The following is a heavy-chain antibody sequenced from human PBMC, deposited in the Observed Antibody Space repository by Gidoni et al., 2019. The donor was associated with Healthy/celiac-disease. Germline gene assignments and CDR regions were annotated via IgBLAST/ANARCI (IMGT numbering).Heavy chain of an antibody. CDR2: VYYRGTT. D-gene: IGHD6-13*01. V-gene: IGHV4-39*07. CDR3: ARDIRYSSSWSHFDF. J-gene: IGHJ4*02. CDR1: CDSVSNPDYY. Sequence: QLQLQESGPRLVQPSETLSLSCTVSCDSVSNPDYYWGWVRQPPGKGLEWIGTVYYRGTTYYNPSLKSRVTILVHTSLNQFSLRLSSVTAADTAIYYCARDIRYSSSWSHFDFWGQGTLATVSP.